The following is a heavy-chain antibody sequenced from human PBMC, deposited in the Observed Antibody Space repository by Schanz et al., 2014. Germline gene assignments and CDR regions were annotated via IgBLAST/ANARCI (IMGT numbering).Heavy chain of an antibody. D-gene: IGHD5-18*01. J-gene: IGHJ2*01. CDR1: GFAFSSYG. CDR2: ISGSGGST. Sequence: EVQLLESGGGLVQPGGSLRLSCLASGFAFSSYGMNWLRQAPGKGLEWVSVISGSGGSTYYADSVKGRFTISRDNSKNTLFLQMSSLRVDDMAVYYCGRAGTGMAGWYFELWGRGTLVTVSS. V-gene: IGHV3-23*01. CDR3: GRAGTGMAGWYFEL.